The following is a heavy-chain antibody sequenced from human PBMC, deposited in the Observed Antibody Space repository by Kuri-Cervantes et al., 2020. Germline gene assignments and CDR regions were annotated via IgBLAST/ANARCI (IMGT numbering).Heavy chain of an antibody. CDR2: INHSGST. CDR3: ARTEAGGGTAEFDY. CDR1: GGSFSDYY. Sequence: GSLRLSCAVYGGSFSDYYWSWIRQPPGKGLEWIGEINHSGSTNYNPSLKSRVTISVDTSKNQFSLKLNSVTAADTAVYYCARTEAGGGTAEFDYWGQGTRVTCYS. J-gene: IGHJ4*02. V-gene: IGHV4-34*01. D-gene: IGHD1/OR15-1a*01.